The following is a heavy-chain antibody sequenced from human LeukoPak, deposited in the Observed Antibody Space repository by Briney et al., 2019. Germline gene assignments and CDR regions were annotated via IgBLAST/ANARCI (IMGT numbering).Heavy chain of an antibody. CDR3: ARDLSIAAAGTTLGY. CDR1: GFTFSDYG. D-gene: IGHD6-13*01. V-gene: IGHV3-33*08. Sequence: GRSLRLSCAASGFTFSDYGMHWVRQAPGKGLEWVAVIWYDGSNKYYADSVKGRFTISRDNSKNTLYLQMNSLRAEDTAVYYCARDLSIAAAGTTLGYWGQGTLVTVSS. CDR2: IWYDGSNK. J-gene: IGHJ4*02.